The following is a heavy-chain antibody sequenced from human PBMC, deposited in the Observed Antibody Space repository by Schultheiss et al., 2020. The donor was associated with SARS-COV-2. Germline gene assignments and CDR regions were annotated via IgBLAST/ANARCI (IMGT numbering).Heavy chain of an antibody. V-gene: IGHV1-18*04. Sequence: ASVKVSCKASGYTFTSYGINWVRQAPGQGLEWMGWISTYNGDTDYAQKFQGRVTMTTDTSTSTAYMELSRLRSDDTAVYYCARGSSSSWYGIQPFDYWGQGTLVTVSS. CDR1: GYTFTSYG. CDR2: ISTYNGDT. J-gene: IGHJ4*02. D-gene: IGHD6-13*01. CDR3: ARGSSSSWYGIQPFDY.